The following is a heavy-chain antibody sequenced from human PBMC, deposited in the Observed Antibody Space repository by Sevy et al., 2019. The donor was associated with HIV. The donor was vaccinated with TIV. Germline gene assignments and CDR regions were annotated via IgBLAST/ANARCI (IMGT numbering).Heavy chain of an antibody. CDR3: ATRRGRLSFDY. J-gene: IGHJ4*02. CDR1: GGSFSGYY. CDR2: INHSGST. V-gene: IGHV4-34*01. Sequence: SETLSLTCVVYGGSFSGYYWSWIRQPPGKGLEWIGEINHSGSTNYNPSLKSRFTISADTSKNQFSLKLSSVTAADTAVYYCATRRGRLSFDYWGQGTLVTVSS.